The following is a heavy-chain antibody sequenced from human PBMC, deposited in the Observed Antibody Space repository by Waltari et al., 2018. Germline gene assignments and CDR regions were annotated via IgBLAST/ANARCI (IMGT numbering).Heavy chain of an antibody. V-gene: IGHV3-53*01. CDR2: IYAGSGGT. CDR3: ARAGLGSPLQWLQLLDS. D-gene: IGHD5-12*01. CDR1: GFTMTNHY. Sequence: EVQLVESGGGLIQPGGSLRLPCAASGFTMTNHYMSWVRQAPGKGLEWVSVIYAGSGGTFYAESVKGRFTVSRDNSKNTLYLDLNSLTAEDTAVYYCARAGLGSPLQWLQLLDSWGRGTLVTVSS. J-gene: IGHJ4*02.